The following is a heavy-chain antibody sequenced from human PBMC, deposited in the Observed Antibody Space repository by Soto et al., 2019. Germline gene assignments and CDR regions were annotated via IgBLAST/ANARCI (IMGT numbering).Heavy chain of an antibody. CDR2: ISAYNGNT. V-gene: IGHV1-18*01. D-gene: IGHD3-22*01. CDR3: ARASYYYDSSGYYYFDY. Sequence: ASVKVSCKASGYTFTSYGISWVRQAPGQGLEWMGWISAYNGNTNYAQKLQGRVTMTTDTSTSTAYMELRSLRSDDTAVYYCARASYYYDSSGYYYFDYWGRGTLVTVSS. J-gene: IGHJ4*02. CDR1: GYTFTSYG.